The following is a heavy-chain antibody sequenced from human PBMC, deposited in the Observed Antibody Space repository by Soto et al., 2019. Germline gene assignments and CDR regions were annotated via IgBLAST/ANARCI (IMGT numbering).Heavy chain of an antibody. J-gene: IGHJ4*02. CDR1: AFTFSSYA. D-gene: IGHD6-19*01. CDR2: ISGSSDIT. Sequence: HPGGSLRLSCAASAFTFSSYALSWVRQAPGKGLEWASSISGSSDITYYADSVKGRFTVSRDNSKNTLYLQMNSLRAEDTAVYYCAKERRVAGPSDFDYWGQGT. V-gene: IGHV3-23*01. CDR3: AKERRVAGPSDFDY.